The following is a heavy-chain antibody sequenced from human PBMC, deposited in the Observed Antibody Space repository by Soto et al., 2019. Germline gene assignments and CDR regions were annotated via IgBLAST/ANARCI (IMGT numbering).Heavy chain of an antibody. J-gene: IGHJ4*02. Sequence: EVQLLESGGGLVQPGGSLRLSCAASGFTFSSYAMSWVRQAPGKGLEWVSAISGSGGSTYYADSVKGRFTISRDNSKNTLYLQMNSLRAEDTAVYYCATASSYYYDSSGYYGGGYWGQGTLVTVSS. CDR2: ISGSGGST. V-gene: IGHV3-23*01. CDR1: GFTFSSYA. CDR3: ATASSYYYDSSGYYGGGY. D-gene: IGHD3-22*01.